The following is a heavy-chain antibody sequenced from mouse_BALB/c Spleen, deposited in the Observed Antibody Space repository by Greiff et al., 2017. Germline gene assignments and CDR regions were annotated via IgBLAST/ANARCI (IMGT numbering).Heavy chain of an antibody. V-gene: IGHV14-4*02. Sequence: EVQLQQSGAELVRSGASVKLSCTASGFNIKDYYMHWVKQRPEQGLEWIGWIDPENGDTEYAPKFQGKATMTADTSSNTAYLQLSSLTSEDTAVYYCDAAGRSGFAYWGQGTLVTVSA. CDR2: IDPENGDT. CDR3: DAAGRSGFAY. J-gene: IGHJ3*01. CDR1: GFNIKDYY. D-gene: IGHD1-1*01.